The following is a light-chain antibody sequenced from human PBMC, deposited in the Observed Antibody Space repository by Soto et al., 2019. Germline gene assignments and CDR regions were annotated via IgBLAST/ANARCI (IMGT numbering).Light chain of an antibody. CDR3: HQYGSSPLT. J-gene: IGKJ4*01. CDR1: QSATSNY. CDR2: GAS. V-gene: IGKV3-20*01. Sequence: EIVLTQSPGTLSLSPGERATLSCRASQSATSNYLAWYQQKPGQAPRLLIYGASSRATGIPDRFSGSESGTDFTLTISRLEPEDFAMYYCHQYGSSPLTFGGGTKVEIK.